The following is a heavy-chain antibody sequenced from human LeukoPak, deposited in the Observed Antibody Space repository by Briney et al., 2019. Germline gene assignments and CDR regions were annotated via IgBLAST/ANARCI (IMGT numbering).Heavy chain of an antibody. J-gene: IGHJ4*02. D-gene: IGHD2-15*01. V-gene: IGHV3-23*01. CDR2: ISGSGDST. CDR1: GFTFINYA. Sequence: GGSLRLSCAASGFTFINYAMTWVRQAPGKGLEWVSAISGSGDSTFNADSVKGRSTISRDNSKNTLYLQMNSLRAEDTALYYCAKERSSAIDYWGQGTLVTVSS. CDR3: AKERSSAIDY.